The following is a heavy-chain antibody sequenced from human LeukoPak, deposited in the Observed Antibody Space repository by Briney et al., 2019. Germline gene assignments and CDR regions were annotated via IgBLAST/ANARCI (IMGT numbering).Heavy chain of an antibody. CDR2: INSDGSST. Sequence: GGSLRLSCAASGFTFSSYNMTWVRQAPGKGLVWVSRINSDGSSTTSADSVKGRFTISRDNAKNTLYLQMNSLRAEDTAVYYCAKGGATVIDYWGQGTLVTVSS. CDR3: AKGGATVIDY. J-gene: IGHJ4*02. CDR1: GFTFSSYN. D-gene: IGHD4-17*01. V-gene: IGHV3-74*01.